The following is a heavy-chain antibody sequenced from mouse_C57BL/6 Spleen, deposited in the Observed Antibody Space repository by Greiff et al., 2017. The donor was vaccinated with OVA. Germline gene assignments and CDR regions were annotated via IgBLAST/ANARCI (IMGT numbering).Heavy chain of an antibody. CDR3: ARGAITTVVARYYAMDY. V-gene: IGHV1-55*01. Sequence: QVQLQQPGAELVKPGASVKMSCKASGYTFTSYWITWVKQRPGQGLEWIGDIYPGSGSTNYNEKFKSKATLTVDTSSSTAYMQLSSLTSEDSAVYYCARGAITTVVARYYAMDYWGQGTSVTVSS. CDR2: IYPGSGST. D-gene: IGHD1-1*01. CDR1: GYTFTSYW. J-gene: IGHJ4*01.